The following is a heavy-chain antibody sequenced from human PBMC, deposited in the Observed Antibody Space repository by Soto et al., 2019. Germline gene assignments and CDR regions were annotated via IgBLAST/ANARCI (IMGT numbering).Heavy chain of an antibody. Sequence: VVSQRLWWGAAEFTCSSYSMNWVRQAPGKGLEWVSSISSSSSYIYYADSVKGRFTISRDNAKNSLYLQMNSLRAEDTAVYYCARDPGYCSSTSCYTPDYWGQGTLVPVSS. CDR3: ARDPGYCSSTSCYTPDY. CDR2: ISSSSSYI. J-gene: IGHJ4*02. CDR1: EFTCSSYS. D-gene: IGHD2-2*02. V-gene: IGHV3-21*01.